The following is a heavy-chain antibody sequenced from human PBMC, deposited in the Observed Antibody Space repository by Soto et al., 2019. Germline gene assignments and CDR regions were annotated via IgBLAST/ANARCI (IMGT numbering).Heavy chain of an antibody. Sequence: SETLSLTCTVSGGSISSGGYYWSWIRQHPGKGLEWIGYIYYSGSTYYNPSLKSRVTISVDTSKNQFSLKLSSVTAADTAVYYCARGINGVPYYDILTGYYHNYFDYWGQGTLVTAPQ. D-gene: IGHD3-9*01. CDR2: IYYSGST. J-gene: IGHJ4*02. CDR3: ARGINGVPYYDILTGYYHNYFDY. CDR1: GGSISSGGYY. V-gene: IGHV4-31*03.